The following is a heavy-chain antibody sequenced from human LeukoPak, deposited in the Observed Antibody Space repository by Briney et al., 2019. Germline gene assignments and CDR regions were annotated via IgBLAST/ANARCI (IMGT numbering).Heavy chain of an antibody. V-gene: IGHV3-11*04. CDR3: AKDRRGGYCSSTSCYFDY. CDR1: GFTFSDYY. D-gene: IGHD2-2*01. CDR2: ISSSGSTI. J-gene: IGHJ4*02. Sequence: GGSLRLSCAASGFTFSDYYMSWIRQAPGKELEWVSYISSSGSTIYYADSVKGRFTISRDNSKNTLYLQMNSLRAEDTAVYYCAKDRRGGYCSSTSCYFDYWGQGTLVTVSS.